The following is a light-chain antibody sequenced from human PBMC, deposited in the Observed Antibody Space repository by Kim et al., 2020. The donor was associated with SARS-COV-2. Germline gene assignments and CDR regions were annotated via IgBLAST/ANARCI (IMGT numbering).Light chain of an antibody. CDR3: QKYNAAPWT. Sequence: ASGGDRVTITCRASQGISNSLAWYQQKPGNVPKVLIYDASALHSGVPSRFSGSGSGTDFTLTISSLQPEDAATYYCQKYNAAPWTFGQGTKVDIK. CDR2: DAS. CDR1: QGISNS. V-gene: IGKV1-27*01. J-gene: IGKJ1*01.